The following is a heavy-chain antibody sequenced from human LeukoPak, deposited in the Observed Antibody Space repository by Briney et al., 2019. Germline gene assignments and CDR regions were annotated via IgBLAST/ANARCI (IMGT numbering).Heavy chain of an antibody. CDR1: GGSISSYY. Sequence: SETLSLTCTVSGGSISSYYWSWIRQPAGKGLEWIGRIYTSGSTNYNPSLKSRVTMSVDTSKNQFSLKLSSVTAADTAVYYCAREWGDYYDSRGEYYFDYWGQGTLVTVSS. CDR3: AREWGDYYDSRGEYYFDY. J-gene: IGHJ4*02. CDR2: IYTSGST. D-gene: IGHD3-22*01. V-gene: IGHV4-4*07.